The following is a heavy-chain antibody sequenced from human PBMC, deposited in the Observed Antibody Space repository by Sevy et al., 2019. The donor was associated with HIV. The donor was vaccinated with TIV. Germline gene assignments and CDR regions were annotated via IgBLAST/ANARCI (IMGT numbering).Heavy chain of an antibody. V-gene: IGHV1-24*01. D-gene: IGHD3-22*01. CDR2: FDPEDDER. Sequence: ASVKVSCKVSGYTLTAFAMHWVRQAPGKGLEWMGTFDPEDDERIYAQKFQGRVSMTEYTSAEKAYMELSNLRIEDMAIDYCATTKDEYERSAYPVDYWGQGTLVTVSS. CDR1: GYTLTAFA. CDR3: ATTKDEYERSAYPVDY. J-gene: IGHJ4*02.